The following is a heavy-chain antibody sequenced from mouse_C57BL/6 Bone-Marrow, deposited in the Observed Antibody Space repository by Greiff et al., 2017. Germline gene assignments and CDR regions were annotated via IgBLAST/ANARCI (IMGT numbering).Heavy chain of an antibody. CDR2: INPNNGGT. Sequence: VQLQQSGPELVKPGASVKIPCKASGYTFTDYNMDWVKQSHGKSLEWIGDINPNNGGTIYNQKFKGKATLTVDKSSSTAYMELRSLTSEDTAVYYCARRFYYYGSSYAMDYWGQGTSVTVSS. J-gene: IGHJ4*01. CDR1: GYTFTDYN. CDR3: ARRFYYYGSSYAMDY. D-gene: IGHD1-1*01. V-gene: IGHV1-18*01.